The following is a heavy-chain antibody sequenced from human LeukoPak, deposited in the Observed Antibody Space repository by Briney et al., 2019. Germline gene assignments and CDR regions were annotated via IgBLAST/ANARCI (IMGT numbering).Heavy chain of an antibody. V-gene: IGHV3-33*01. D-gene: IGHD2-21*02. CDR1: GFTFSTYN. CDR2: IWHDSSDT. J-gene: IGHJ1*01. Sequence: PGGSLSFSCAASGFTFSTYNMHWVRQAPGQGLEWVAFIWHDSSDTKYEDSVKGRFTISRDNSKNTLYLQMNSLTADDTGVYYFARDHVTAIEYFQPWGQGTLVTVSS. CDR3: ARDHVTAIEYFQP.